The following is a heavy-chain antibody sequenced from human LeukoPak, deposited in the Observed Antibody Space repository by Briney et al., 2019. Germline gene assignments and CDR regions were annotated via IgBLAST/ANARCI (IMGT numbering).Heavy chain of an antibody. CDR2: IYHSGST. J-gene: IGHJ4*02. CDR3: ARERATSGRCRFDF. CDR1: GGSISSGGYY. D-gene: IGHD6-25*01. Sequence: SETLSLTCTVSGGSISSGGYYWSWIRQPPGKGLEWIGYIYHSGSTYYNPSLKSRVTISVDRSKNQFSLKLSSVTAAGTAVYYCARERATSGRCRFDFWGQGALVTVSS. V-gene: IGHV4-30-2*01.